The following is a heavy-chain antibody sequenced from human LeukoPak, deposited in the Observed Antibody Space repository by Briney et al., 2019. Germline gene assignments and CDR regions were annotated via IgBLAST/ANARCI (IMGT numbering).Heavy chain of an antibody. CDR3: ARGQVYFDY. V-gene: IGHV4-4*07. CDR1: GFTFSSYA. CDR2: IYTSGST. Sequence: GSLRLSCAASGFTFSSYAMHWVRQAPGKGLEWIGRIYTSGSTNYNPSLKSRVTMSVDTSKNQFSLKLSSVTAADTAVYYCARGQVYFDYWGQGTLVTVSS. J-gene: IGHJ4*02.